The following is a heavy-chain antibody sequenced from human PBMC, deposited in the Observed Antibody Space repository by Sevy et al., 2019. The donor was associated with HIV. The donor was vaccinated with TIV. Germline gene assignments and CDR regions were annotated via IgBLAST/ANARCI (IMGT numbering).Heavy chain of an antibody. V-gene: IGHV3-53*01. CDR3: ARGRDGYNDYDAFDI. D-gene: IGHD3-16*01. CDR2: IYSGGST. Sequence: RGSLRLACAASGFTVSSNYMSWVRQAPGKGLEWVSVIYSGGSTYYADSVKGRFTISRDNSKNTLYLQMNSLRAEDTAVYYCARGRDGYNDYDAFDIWVQGTMVTVSS. J-gene: IGHJ3*02. CDR1: GFTVSSNY.